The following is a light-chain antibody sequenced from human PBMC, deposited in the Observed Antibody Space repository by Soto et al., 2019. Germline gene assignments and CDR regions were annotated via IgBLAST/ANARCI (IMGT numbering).Light chain of an antibody. Sequence: EKVLTQSPGTLSLSPGERATLSCRASQNVSSSYLAWYQHKHGQAPRXXIYGASNRATGIPDRVSGSGSGTDLTLTISRLEPEDFAVYYCQQYGSSPFTFGGGTKVDIK. J-gene: IGKJ4*01. CDR1: QNVSSSY. CDR2: GAS. V-gene: IGKV3-20*01. CDR3: QQYGSSPFT.